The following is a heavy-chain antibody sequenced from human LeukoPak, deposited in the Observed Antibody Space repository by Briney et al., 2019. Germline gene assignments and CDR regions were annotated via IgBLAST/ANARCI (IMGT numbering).Heavy chain of an antibody. J-gene: IGHJ3*02. CDR2: IYYSGST. D-gene: IGHD3-10*01. CDR1: GGSISSYY. CDR3: ARDVSGGLLWFGELYDAFDI. V-gene: IGHV4-59*01. Sequence: SETLSLTCTVSGGSISSYYWSWIRQPLGKGLEWIGYIYYSGSTNYNPSLKSRVTISVDTSKNQFSLKLSSVTAADTAVYYCARDVSGGLLWFGELYDAFDIWGQGTMVTVSS.